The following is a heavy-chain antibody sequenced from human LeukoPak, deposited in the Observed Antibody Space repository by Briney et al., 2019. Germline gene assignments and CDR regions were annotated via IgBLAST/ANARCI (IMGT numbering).Heavy chain of an antibody. V-gene: IGHV4-39*07. D-gene: IGHD6-19*01. J-gene: IGHJ4*02. CDR2: IYYSGST. CDR1: AGSISSSYYY. Sequence: SETLSLTCNVSAGSISSSYYYWGWIRQPPGKGLEWIGSIYYSGSTFYNPSLKSRVTISVDTSKNQFSLKLSSVTAADTAVYYCARRTVAGTLDYWGQGTLVTVSS. CDR3: ARRTVAGTLDY.